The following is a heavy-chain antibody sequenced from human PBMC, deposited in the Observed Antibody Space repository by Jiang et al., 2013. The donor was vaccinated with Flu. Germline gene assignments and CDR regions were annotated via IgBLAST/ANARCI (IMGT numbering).Heavy chain of an antibody. CDR3: ATSGDCGGDCSNYCFDY. CDR1: GGTFSTFA. Sequence: QSGSELKKPGSSVKVSCKASGGTFSTFALSWVRQAPGQGLEWMGGIIPIFRKSDYVQKFQGRITITADESTNTAYMELSSLTSEDTAVYFCATSGDCGGDCSNYCFDYWGQGTLVTVSS. J-gene: IGHJ4*01. CDR2: IIPIFRKS. D-gene: IGHD2-21*02. V-gene: IGHV1-69*01.